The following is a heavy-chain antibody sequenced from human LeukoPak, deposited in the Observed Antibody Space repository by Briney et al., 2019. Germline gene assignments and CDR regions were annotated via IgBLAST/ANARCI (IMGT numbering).Heavy chain of an antibody. D-gene: IGHD3-22*01. J-gene: IGHJ2*01. V-gene: IGHV4-4*02. CDR2: IYHSGST. Sequence: KSSETLSLTCAVSGGSISRSNWWSWVRQPPGKGLEWTGEIYHSGSTKYNQSLKSPVTISMEKSKNQFSLKLSSVTAADTAVYYCARQDYYDTGTWYFDLWGRGTLVTVSS. CDR1: GGSISRSNW. CDR3: ARQDYYDTGTWYFDL.